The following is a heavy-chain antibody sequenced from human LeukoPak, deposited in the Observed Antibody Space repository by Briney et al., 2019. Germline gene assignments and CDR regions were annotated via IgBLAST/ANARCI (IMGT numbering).Heavy chain of an antibody. D-gene: IGHD3-16*02. Sequence: GGSLRLSCAASGFTFSRYAMRWVRQAAGKGLDWVSAISGCGGSTYYADSVKGRFTTSRDNSKNTLYLQMNSLRAEGTAVYYCAKDPYYYVWGSYRYFDYWGQGTLVTVSS. J-gene: IGHJ4*02. CDR1: GFTFSRYA. V-gene: IGHV3-23*01. CDR2: ISGCGGST. CDR3: AKDPYYYVWGSYRYFDY.